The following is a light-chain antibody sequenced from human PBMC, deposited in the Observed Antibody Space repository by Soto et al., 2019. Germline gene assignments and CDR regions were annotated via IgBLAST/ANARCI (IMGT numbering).Light chain of an antibody. CDR2: EVT. Sequence: QSALTQPASVSGSPGQSITISCTGSSSDVGGYDYVSWYQQHPGKAPKLIIYEVTNRPSGVSNRFSGSKSGNTASLTISGLQAEDEADYSCSSYATNSLAVFGGGTKLTVL. CDR3: SSYATNSLAV. V-gene: IGLV2-14*01. CDR1: SSDVGGYDY. J-gene: IGLJ2*01.